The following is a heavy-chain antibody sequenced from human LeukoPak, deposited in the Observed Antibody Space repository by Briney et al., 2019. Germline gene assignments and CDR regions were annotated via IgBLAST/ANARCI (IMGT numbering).Heavy chain of an antibody. CDR1: GDSISSYY. CDR3: ARWVAARARYYFDY. J-gene: IGHJ4*02. D-gene: IGHD6-6*01. Sequence: SETLSLTCTVSGDSISSYYWNWIRQPPGKGLEWIGYIYYSGSTNYNPSLKSRVTISVDTSKNQFSLKLSSVTAADTAVYYCARWVAARARYYFDYWGQGTLVTVSP. V-gene: IGHV4-59*01. CDR2: IYYSGST.